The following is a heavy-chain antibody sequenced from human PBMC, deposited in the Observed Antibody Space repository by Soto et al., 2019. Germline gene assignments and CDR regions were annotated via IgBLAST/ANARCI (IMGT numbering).Heavy chain of an antibody. Sequence: SETLSLTCTVSGGSISSYYCSWIRQPPGKGLEWIGYIYYSGSTNYNPSLKSRVTISVDTSKNQFSLKLSSVTAADTAVYYCARGVSSSMGYYYYGMDVWGQGTTVTVSS. J-gene: IGHJ6*02. CDR2: IYYSGST. D-gene: IGHD6-6*01. CDR3: ARGVSSSMGYYYYGMDV. V-gene: IGHV4-59*12. CDR1: GGSISSYY.